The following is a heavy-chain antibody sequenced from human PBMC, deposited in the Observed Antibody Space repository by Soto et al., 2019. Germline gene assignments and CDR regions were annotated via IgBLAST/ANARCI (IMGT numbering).Heavy chain of an antibody. D-gene: IGHD6-13*01. V-gene: IGHV3-74*01. CDR1: GFTFNNNW. Sequence: EVQLVESGGGLVQPGGSLRLSCAASGFTFNNNWMHWVRQAPGKGLVWVARINSDGSSTSYADSVKGRFTISRDNDKNTLDLKTNSLKVEETAVYYCAREGSSRYYFDYWGQGTLVTVSS. CDR2: INSDGSST. CDR3: AREGSSRYYFDY. J-gene: IGHJ4*02.